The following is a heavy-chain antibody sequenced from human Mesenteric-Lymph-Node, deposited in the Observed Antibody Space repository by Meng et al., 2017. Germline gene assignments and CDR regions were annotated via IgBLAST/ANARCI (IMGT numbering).Heavy chain of an antibody. D-gene: IGHD6-13*01. J-gene: IGHJ4*02. Sequence: GGSLRLSCAASGFTFSSYAMHWVRQATGKGLEWVAVILYDGSAKYNADSVKGRFTISRDNPKNTLYLQMNSLRAEDTAVYYCARDWGPMRQQLAFDHWGQGTLVTVSS. CDR3: ARDWGPMRQQLAFDH. CDR2: ILYDGSAK. CDR1: GFTFSSYA. V-gene: IGHV3-30*01.